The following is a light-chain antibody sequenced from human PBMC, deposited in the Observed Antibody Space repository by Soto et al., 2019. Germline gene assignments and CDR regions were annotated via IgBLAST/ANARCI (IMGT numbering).Light chain of an antibody. Sequence: QSVLTQPPSASGSPGQSVTISCTGTSSDVGAYNYVSWYQQYPGKAPKLMIYEVSKRPSGVSDCFSCSKSGKTASLTVSGLQPEDEADYYCTSYAGSNIWVFGGGTKLTVL. J-gene: IGLJ3*02. CDR3: TSYAGSNIWV. CDR1: SSDVGAYNY. V-gene: IGLV2-8*01. CDR2: EVS.